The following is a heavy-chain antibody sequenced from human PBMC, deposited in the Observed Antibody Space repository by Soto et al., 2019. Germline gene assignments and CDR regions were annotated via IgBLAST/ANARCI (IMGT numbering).Heavy chain of an antibody. CDR2: ISYDGSNK. CDR3: AKDFAYGDYGYYFDY. J-gene: IGHJ4*02. V-gene: IGHV3-30*18. D-gene: IGHD4-17*01. CDR1: GFTFSSYG. Sequence: GGSLRLSCAASGFTFSSYGMHWVRQAPGKGLEWVAVISYDGSNKYYADSVKGRFTISRDNSKNTLYLQMNSLRAEDTAVYYCAKDFAYGDYGYYFDYWGQGTLVTVSS.